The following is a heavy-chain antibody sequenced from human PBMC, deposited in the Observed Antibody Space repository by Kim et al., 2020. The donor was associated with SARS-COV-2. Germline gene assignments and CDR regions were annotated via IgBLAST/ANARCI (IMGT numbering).Heavy chain of an antibody. CDR3: ARDSGSSIYYYYYGMDV. J-gene: IGHJ6*02. D-gene: IGHD6-13*01. V-gene: IGHV1-69*04. Sequence: FQGRVTVTADKSTSTAYLELSSLRSEDTAVYYCARDSGSSIYYYYYGMDVWGQGTTVTVSS.